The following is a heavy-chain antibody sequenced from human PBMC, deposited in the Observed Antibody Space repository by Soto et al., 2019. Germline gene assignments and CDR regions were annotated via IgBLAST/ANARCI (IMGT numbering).Heavy chain of an antibody. D-gene: IGHD6-6*01. Sequence: PGGSLRLSCAASGSTFSDYAMNWVRQAPGKGLEWVSGISSSGDSTYYPDSVSGRFTISRDNSRNTLYLQMNSLRAEDTAIYYCAKNGYEYSTSSPWFDPWGQGTLVTVSS. J-gene: IGHJ5*02. CDR2: ISSSGDST. CDR1: GSTFSDYA. CDR3: AKNGYEYSTSSPWFDP. V-gene: IGHV3-23*01.